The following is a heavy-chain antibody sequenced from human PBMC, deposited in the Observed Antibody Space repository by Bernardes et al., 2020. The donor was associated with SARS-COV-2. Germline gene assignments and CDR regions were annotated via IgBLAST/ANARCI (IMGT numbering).Heavy chain of an antibody. CDR1: GFTFSSYG. D-gene: IGHD6-19*01. J-gene: IGHJ6*02. CDR3: AKGVSSGWYKEYDGMDV. V-gene: IGHV3-30*18. CDR2: LSYDGSNK. Sequence: GGSLRLSCAASGFTFSSYGMHWVRQAPGKGLEWVAVLSYDGSNKYYADSVKGRFTISRDNSKNTLYLQMNSLRAEDTAVYYCAKGVSSGWYKEYDGMDVWGQGTTVTVSS.